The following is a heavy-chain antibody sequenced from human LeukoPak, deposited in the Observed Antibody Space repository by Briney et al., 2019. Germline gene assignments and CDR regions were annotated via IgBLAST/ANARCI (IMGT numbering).Heavy chain of an antibody. D-gene: IGHD4-17*01. J-gene: IGHJ5*02. V-gene: IGHV1-24*01. CDR1: GYTLTELS. CDR2: FDPEDGET. CDR3: AKGQEAAVTTFIDH. Sequence: GASVKVSCKVSGYTLTELSMHWVRQAPGKGLEWMGGFDPEDGETIYAQKFQGRVTMTEDTSTDTAYMELSSLRSEDTAVYYCAKGQEAAVTTFIDHWGQGTLVTVSS.